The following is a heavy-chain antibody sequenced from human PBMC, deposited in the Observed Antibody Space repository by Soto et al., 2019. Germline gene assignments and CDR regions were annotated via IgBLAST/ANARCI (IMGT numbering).Heavy chain of an antibody. J-gene: IGHJ4*02. CDR3: ARENSRLPDPHSGELAIFDY. V-gene: IGHV4-30-4*01. CDR1: GGSISSGDYY. Sequence: SETLSLTCTVSGGSISSGDYYWSWIRQPPGKGLEWIGYIYYSGSTYYNPSLKSRVTISVDTSKNQFSLKLSSVTAADTAVYYCARENSRLPDPHSGELAIFDYWGQGTLVTVPQ. CDR2: IYYSGST. D-gene: IGHD4-17*01.